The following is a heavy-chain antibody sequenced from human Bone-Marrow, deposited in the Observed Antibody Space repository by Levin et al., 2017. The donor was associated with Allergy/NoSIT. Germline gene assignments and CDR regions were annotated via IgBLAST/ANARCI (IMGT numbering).Heavy chain of an antibody. CDR2: IGSSGSTI. J-gene: IGHJ4*02. D-gene: IGHD5-24*01. V-gene: IGHV3-48*02. Sequence: VASVKVSCEASGFTFSGYSMNWVRQAPGKGLEWVSYIGSSGSTIHYADSVKGRFTISRDTAKNSVYLQMNSLRDEDTAVYHCTRGPTLRDGYSACWGQGTLVTVSS. CDR3: TRGPTLRDGYSAC. CDR1: GFTFSGYS.